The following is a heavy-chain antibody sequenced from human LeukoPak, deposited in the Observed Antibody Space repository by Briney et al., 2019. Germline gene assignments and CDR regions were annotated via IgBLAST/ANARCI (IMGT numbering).Heavy chain of an antibody. Sequence: PGGSLRLSCAASGFTFSSYEMNWVRQAPGKGLEWVANIKKDGSETYYVDSLKGRFTISRDNAKNSLYLQMNSLRAEDTAVYYCARVNYDFWSGYYTGFFDYWGKGTLVTVSS. CDR2: IKKDGSET. CDR3: ARVNYDFWSGYYTGFFDY. CDR1: GFTFSSYE. V-gene: IGHV3-7*04. D-gene: IGHD3-3*01. J-gene: IGHJ4*02.